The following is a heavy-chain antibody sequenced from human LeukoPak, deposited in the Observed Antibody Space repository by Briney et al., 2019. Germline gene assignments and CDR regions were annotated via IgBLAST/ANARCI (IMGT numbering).Heavy chain of an antibody. CDR2: INHSGRT. D-gene: IGHD2-2*01. CDR3: ARPYCSSTSCYNWFDP. J-gene: IGHJ5*02. V-gene: IGHV4-34*01. CDR1: GGSFSGYY. Sequence: KPSETLSLTCAVYGGSFSGYYWGWIRQPPGKGLEWIGEINHSGRTNYNPSLKSRVTISVDTSRNQFSLNLSSVTAADTAVYYCARPYCSSTSCYNWFDPWGQGTLVTVSS.